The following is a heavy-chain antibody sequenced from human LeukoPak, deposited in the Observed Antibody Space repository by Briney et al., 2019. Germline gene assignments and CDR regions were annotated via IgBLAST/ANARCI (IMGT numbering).Heavy chain of an antibody. CDR2: ISAYNGNT. V-gene: IGHV1-18*01. J-gene: IGHJ5*02. CDR1: RYTLTSYG. D-gene: IGHD6-19*01. CDR3: ANTYSRGWEGIGCDP. Sequence: ASVNVSYMPSRYTLTSYGISWVRQAPGQGLEWMGWISAYNGNTNYAQKLQGRVTMTTDTSTSTAYMELRSLRSDDTAVYYCANTYSRGWEGIGCDPWGEGTLVTVS.